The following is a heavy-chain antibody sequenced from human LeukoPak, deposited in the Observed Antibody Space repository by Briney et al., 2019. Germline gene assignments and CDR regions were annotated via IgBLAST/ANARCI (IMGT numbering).Heavy chain of an antibody. D-gene: IGHD2-8*01. V-gene: IGHV3-23*01. J-gene: IGHJ4*02. CDR3: AKAPLMYYFDY. Sequence: SRDNSKNTLYLQMNSLRAEDTAVYYCAKAPLMYYFDYWGQGTLVTVSS.